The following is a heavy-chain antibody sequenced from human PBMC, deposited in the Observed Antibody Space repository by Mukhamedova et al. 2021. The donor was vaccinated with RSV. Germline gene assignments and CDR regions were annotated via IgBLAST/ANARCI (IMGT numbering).Heavy chain of an antibody. J-gene: IGHJ4*02. V-gene: IGHV1-46*01. CDR3: ARGIRAYCSSTSCQSY. Sequence: GIINPSGGSTSYAQKFQGRVTMTRDTSTSTVYMELSSLRSEDTAVYYYARGIRAYCSSTSCQSYWGQGTLVTVSS. CDR2: INPSGGST. D-gene: IGHD2-2*01.